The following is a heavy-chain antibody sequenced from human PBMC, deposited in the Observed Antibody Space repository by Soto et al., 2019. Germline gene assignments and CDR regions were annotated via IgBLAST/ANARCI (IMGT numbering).Heavy chain of an antibody. Sequence: ASVKVSCKASGYTFTSYAMYWVRQAPGQRIEWMGWINAGNDNTKYSQKFQGRVTITRDTSASTEYMEMSSLRSEDTAVYYCARDLGYCTNGVCYPAWFDPWGQVTRVTFSS. J-gene: IGHJ5*02. CDR1: GYTFTSYA. CDR3: ARDLGYCTNGVCYPAWFDP. V-gene: IGHV1-3*01. CDR2: INAGNDNT. D-gene: IGHD2-8*01.